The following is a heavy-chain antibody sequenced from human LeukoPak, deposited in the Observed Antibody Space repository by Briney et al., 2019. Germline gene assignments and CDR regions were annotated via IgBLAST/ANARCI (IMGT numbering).Heavy chain of an antibody. Sequence: GGSLRLSCAASGFTFSSYEMNWVRQAPGKGLEWVSYISSSAGTTYYADSVKGRFTISRDNAKNTVSLQMNSLRGEDTAVYYCAKDVRVGGGGMDVWGQGTPVTVSS. V-gene: IGHV3-48*03. J-gene: IGHJ6*02. CDR3: AKDVRVGGGGMDV. CDR2: ISSSAGTT. D-gene: IGHD1-26*01. CDR1: GFTFSSYE.